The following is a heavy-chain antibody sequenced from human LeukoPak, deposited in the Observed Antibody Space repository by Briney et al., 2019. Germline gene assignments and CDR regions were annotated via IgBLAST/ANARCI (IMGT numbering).Heavy chain of an antibody. J-gene: IGHJ4*02. CDR3: ARHPLYGSLDY. V-gene: IGHV4-34*01. CDR1: GGSFSGYY. Sequence: SETLSLTCAVYGGSFSGYYWSWIRQPPGKGLEWIGEINHSGSTNYNPSLKSRVTISVDTSKNQFSLKLSSVTAADTAVYYCARHPLYGSLDYWGQGILVIVSS. CDR2: INHSGST. D-gene: IGHD3-10*01.